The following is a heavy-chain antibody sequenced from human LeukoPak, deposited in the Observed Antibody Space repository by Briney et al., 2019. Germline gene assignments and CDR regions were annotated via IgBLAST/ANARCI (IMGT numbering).Heavy chain of an antibody. D-gene: IGHD6-6*01. CDR3: AYRLYSTSSFGSFDV. Sequence: QSGPTLVNPTQTLTLTCTFSGFSVSTSGVGVGWIRQPPGKALEWLALLYWDDSKPYNPSLRDRLTITQDTSKNQVVLTMTNMDPADTATYFCAYRLYSTSSFGSFDVWGQGTVVTVSS. V-gene: IGHV2-5*02. CDR1: GFSVSTSGVG. CDR2: LYWDDSK. J-gene: IGHJ3*01.